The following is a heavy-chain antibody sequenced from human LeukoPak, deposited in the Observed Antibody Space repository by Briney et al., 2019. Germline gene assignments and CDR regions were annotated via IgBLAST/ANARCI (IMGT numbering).Heavy chain of an antibody. Sequence: GGSLRLSCAASGFTFSSYSMNWVRQAPGKGLEWVSYISSSSSTIYYADSVKGRFTISRDNAKNSLYLQMNSLRGEDTAVYYCAREGPGSIEVADNYFDNWGQGTLGTLSS. CDR3: AREGPGSIEVADNYFDN. J-gene: IGHJ4*02. CDR1: GFTFSSYS. V-gene: IGHV3-48*01. CDR2: ISSSSSTI. D-gene: IGHD6-19*01.